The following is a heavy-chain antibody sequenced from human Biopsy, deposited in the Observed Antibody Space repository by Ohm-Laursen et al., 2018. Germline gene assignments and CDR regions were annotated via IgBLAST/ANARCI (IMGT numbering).Heavy chain of an antibody. CDR3: ARDSPSYADYPFDY. D-gene: IGHD4-17*01. J-gene: IGHJ4*02. CDR1: GGSINSHH. CDR2: VYISGGT. Sequence: SETLSLTCTVSGGSINSHHWSWIRQPAGKGLEWIGRVYISGGTTYNPSLKGRVTMSLDTSKNQFSLRLRSVTAADTAVYYCARDSPSYADYPFDYWGQGTLVTVSS. V-gene: IGHV4-4*07.